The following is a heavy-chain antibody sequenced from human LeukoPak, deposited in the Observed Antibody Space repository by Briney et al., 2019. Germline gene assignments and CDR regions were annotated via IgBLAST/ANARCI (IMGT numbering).Heavy chain of an antibody. V-gene: IGHV4-34*01. J-gene: IGHJ4*02. CDR3: ARHGRLRYFDWLRAYFDY. D-gene: IGHD3-9*01. CDR1: GGSFSGYY. CDR2: INHSGST. Sequence: SETLSLTCAVYGGSFSGYYWSWIRQPPGKGLEWIGEINHSGSTNYNPSLKSRVTISVDKSKNQFSLKLSSVTAADTAVYYGARHGRLRYFDWLRAYFDYWGQGTLVTVSS.